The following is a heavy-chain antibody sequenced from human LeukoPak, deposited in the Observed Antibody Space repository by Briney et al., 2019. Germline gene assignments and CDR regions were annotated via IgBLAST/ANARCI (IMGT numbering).Heavy chain of an antibody. CDR2: IYYSGST. CDR3: ARRVDAFDI. Sequence: SETLSLTCTVPGGSISSSSYYWGWIRQPPGKGLEWIGSIYYSGSTYSNPSLKSRVTISVDTSKNQFSLLLSSVTAADTAVYYCARRVDAFDIWGQGTMVTVSS. V-gene: IGHV4-39*07. CDR1: GGSISSSSYY. J-gene: IGHJ3*02.